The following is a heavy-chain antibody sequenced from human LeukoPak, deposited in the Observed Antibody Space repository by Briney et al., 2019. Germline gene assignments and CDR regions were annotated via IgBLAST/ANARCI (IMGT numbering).Heavy chain of an antibody. Sequence: PGGSLRLSCAASGFTFRNYWIHWVRQAPGKGLLWISRIDNDGSDRIYADSVKGRFTISRDNAKNTLYLQMNSLRAEDTAVYYCARGGYHHGFDIWGQGTMVTVSS. CDR2: IDNDGSDR. D-gene: IGHD5-18*01. CDR1: GFTFRNYW. CDR3: ARGGYHHGFDI. J-gene: IGHJ3*02. V-gene: IGHV3-74*01.